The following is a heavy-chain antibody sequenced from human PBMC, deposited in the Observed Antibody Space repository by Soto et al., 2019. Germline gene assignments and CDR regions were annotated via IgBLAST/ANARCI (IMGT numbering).Heavy chain of an antibody. CDR3: ARMEPSIAVAALDY. V-gene: IGHV1-2*04. CDR1: GYAFTVYY. J-gene: IGHJ4*02. D-gene: IGHD6-19*01. CDR2: INPNSGGT. Sequence: ASVKLSCKDSGYAFTVYYMHWVRQAPGQGLEWMGWINPNSGGTNYAQKFQGWVTMTRDTSISTAYMELSRLRSDDTAVYYCARMEPSIAVAALDYWGQGTLVTAPQ.